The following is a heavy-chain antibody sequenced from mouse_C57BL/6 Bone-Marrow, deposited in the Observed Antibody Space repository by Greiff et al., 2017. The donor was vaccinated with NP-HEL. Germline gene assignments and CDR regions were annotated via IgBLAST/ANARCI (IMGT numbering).Heavy chain of an antibody. D-gene: IGHD1-1*01. V-gene: IGHV7-3*01. J-gene: IGHJ4*01. CDR3: ARHYYGSRRYAMDY. Sequence: EVKVEESGGGLVQPGGSLSLSCAASGFTFTDYYMSWVRQPPGKALEWLGFIRNKANGYTTEYSASVKGRFTISRDNSQSILYLQMNALRAEDSATYYCARHYYGSRRYAMDYWGQGTSVTVSS. CDR2: IRNKANGYTT. CDR1: GFTFTDYY.